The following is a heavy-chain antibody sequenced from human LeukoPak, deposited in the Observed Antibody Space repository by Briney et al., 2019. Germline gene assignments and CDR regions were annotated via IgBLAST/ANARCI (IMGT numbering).Heavy chain of an antibody. CDR1: GFTFSSNG. CDR3: AKAGLYYGSGAYYFDY. Sequence: GGSLRLSCVASGFTFSSNGMHWVRQAPGKGLEWVAFIRNDGSNKYYVDSVKGRFTIYRDNSKNTLYLQMNSLRAEDTAVYYCAKAGLYYGSGAYYFDYWGQGTLVTVSS. V-gene: IGHV3-30*02. D-gene: IGHD3-10*01. J-gene: IGHJ4*02. CDR2: IRNDGSNK.